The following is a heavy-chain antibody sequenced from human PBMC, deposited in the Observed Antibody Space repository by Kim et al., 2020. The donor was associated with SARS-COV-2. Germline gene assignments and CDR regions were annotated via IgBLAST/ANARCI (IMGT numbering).Heavy chain of an antibody. Sequence: GGSLRLSCAASGFTFSSYSMNWVRQAPGKGLEWVSYISSSSSTIYYADSVKGRFTISRDNAKNSLYLQMNSLRDEDTAVYYCARSLWSHRNIAVAACFDYWGQGTLVTVSS. V-gene: IGHV3-48*02. CDR1: GFTFSSYS. D-gene: IGHD6-19*01. CDR3: ARSLWSHRNIAVAACFDY. J-gene: IGHJ4*02. CDR2: ISSSSSTI.